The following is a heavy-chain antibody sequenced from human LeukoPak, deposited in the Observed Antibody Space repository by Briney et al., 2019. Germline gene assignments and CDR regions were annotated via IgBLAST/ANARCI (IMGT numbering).Heavy chain of an antibody. CDR2: ISGSGDAT. Sequence: PGGSLRLSCAASGFTFSDYYMAWVRQAPGKRLEWVSGISGSGDATYYADSVKGRFTISRDNSKNTLYLQMNSLRVEEMAVYYCAKLRGPSSSSENNWFDPWGQGTLVTVSS. CDR3: AKLRGPSSSSENNWFDP. J-gene: IGHJ5*02. D-gene: IGHD6-6*01. CDR1: GFTFSDYY. V-gene: IGHV3-23*01.